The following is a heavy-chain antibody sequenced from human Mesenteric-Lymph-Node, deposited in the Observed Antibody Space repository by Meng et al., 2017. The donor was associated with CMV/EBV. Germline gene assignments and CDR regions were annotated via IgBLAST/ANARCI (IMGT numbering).Heavy chain of an antibody. CDR2: IIPILGIA. CDR1: GGTFSSYT. D-gene: IGHD6-6*01. J-gene: IGHJ3*02. CDR3: AGWGGSSSLSYGIDAFDI. Sequence: SVKVSCKASGGTFSSYTISWVRQAPGQGLEWMGRIIPILGIANYAQKFQGRVTMTTVTSTSTAYMELRSLRSADTAVYFCAGWGGSSSLSYGIDAFDIWGQGTMVTVSS. V-gene: IGHV1-69*02.